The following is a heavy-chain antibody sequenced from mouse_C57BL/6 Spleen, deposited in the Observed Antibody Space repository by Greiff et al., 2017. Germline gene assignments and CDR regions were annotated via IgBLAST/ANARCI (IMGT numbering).Heavy chain of an antibody. D-gene: IGHD1-1*01. CDR1: GYSITSGYY. Sequence: EVKLQESGPGLVKPSQSLSLTCSVTGYSITSGYYWNWIRQFPGNKLEWMGYISYDGSNNYNPSLKNRISITRDTSKNQFFLKLTSVTTEDTATYYCVYCSDWYFDVWGTGTTVTVSS. J-gene: IGHJ1*03. V-gene: IGHV3-6*01. CDR3: VYCSDWYFDV. CDR2: ISYDGSN.